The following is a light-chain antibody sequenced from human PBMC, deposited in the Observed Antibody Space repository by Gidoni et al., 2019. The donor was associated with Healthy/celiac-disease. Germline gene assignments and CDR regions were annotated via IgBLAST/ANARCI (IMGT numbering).Light chain of an antibody. CDR1: QSVSSSY. CDR2: GAS. V-gene: IGKV3-20*01. Sequence: LLTQSPGTLSLSPGERATLSCRASQSVSSSYLAWYQQKPDQAPRLLIYGASSRATGIPDRFSGSGSGTDFTLTISRLEPEDFAVYYCQQYGSSSCSFGQGTKLEIK. CDR3: QQYGSSSCS. J-gene: IGKJ2*04.